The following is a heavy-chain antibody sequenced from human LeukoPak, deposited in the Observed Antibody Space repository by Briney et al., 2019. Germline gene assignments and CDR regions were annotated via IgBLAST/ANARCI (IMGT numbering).Heavy chain of an antibody. Sequence: GGSLRLSCAASGFTFSSYAINWVRQAPGRGLEWVSVIRGSGETTYYADSVKGRFTISRDNSKNTLYLQKNSLRAEDRAVYYCAKGRYYDSGNAFDIWGQGTVVTVSS. CDR2: IRGSGETT. CDR3: AKGRYYDSGNAFDI. D-gene: IGHD3-9*01. J-gene: IGHJ3*02. V-gene: IGHV3-23*01. CDR1: GFTFSSYA.